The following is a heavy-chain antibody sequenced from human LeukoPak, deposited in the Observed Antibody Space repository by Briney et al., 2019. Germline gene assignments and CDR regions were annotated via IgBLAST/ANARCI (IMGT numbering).Heavy chain of an antibody. D-gene: IGHD2-15*01. CDR1: GFTVSSHY. CDR3: ARGILSGYYFDS. CDR2: IHYSGSA. V-gene: IGHV4-34*01. J-gene: IGHJ4*02. Sequence: PGGSLRLSCAASGFTVSSHYMTWVRQAPGKGLEWIAEIHYSGSASYNPSLKSRVTISGDPSKNQVSLRVTSVTAADTAEYYCARGILSGYYFDSWGQGSLVTVSS.